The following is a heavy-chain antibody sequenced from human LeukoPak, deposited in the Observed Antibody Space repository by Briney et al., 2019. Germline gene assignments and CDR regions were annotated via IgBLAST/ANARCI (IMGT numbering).Heavy chain of an antibody. J-gene: IGHJ4*02. CDR3: ARAIRRNGYNDFDY. V-gene: IGHV4-59*01. CDR2: IYYSGST. CDR1: GVSISSYY. Sequence: SETLSLTCTVSGVSISSYYWSWIRQPPGKGLEWLGYIYYSGSTNYNPSLKSRVSISVDTSKKQFSLKLSSVTAADTAVYYCARAIRRNGYNDFDYWGQGTLVTVSS. D-gene: IGHD5-24*01.